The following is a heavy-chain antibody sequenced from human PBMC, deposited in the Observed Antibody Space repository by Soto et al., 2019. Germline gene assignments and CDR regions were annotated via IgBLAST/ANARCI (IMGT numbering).Heavy chain of an antibody. CDR3: ATYSGNYERYGVYFGMDV. Sequence: GSLRLSCAASGFTFSNYAISWVRQAPGRGLEWVSSVSGSGGSTYYADSVKGRFTISRDNSKNTLYLQMNSLRAEDTAVYYCATYSGNYERYGVYFGMDVWGQGTTVTVSS. J-gene: IGHJ6*02. CDR2: VSGSGGST. D-gene: IGHD1-26*01. CDR1: GFTFSNYA. V-gene: IGHV3-23*01.